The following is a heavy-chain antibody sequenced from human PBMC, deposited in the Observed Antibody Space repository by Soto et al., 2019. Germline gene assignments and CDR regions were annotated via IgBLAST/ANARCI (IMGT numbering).Heavy chain of an antibody. D-gene: IGHD5-18*01. V-gene: IGHV3-13*01. Sequence: LRLSCAASGFTFSSYDMHWVRQATGKGLEWVSAIGTAGDTYYPGSVKGRFTISRENAKNSLYLQMNSLRAGDTAVYYCARTKEGYSYGYDYYYYYMDVWGKGTTVTVSS. CDR1: GFTFSSYD. CDR3: ARTKEGYSYGYDYYYYYMDV. J-gene: IGHJ6*03. CDR2: IGTAGDT.